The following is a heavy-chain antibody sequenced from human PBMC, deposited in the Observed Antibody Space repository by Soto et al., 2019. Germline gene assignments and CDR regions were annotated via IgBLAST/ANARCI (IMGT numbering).Heavy chain of an antibody. CDR1: GFTFSHYW. J-gene: IGHJ4*02. CDR2: IKKDGSRK. V-gene: IGHV3-7*01. CDR3: ARSGSEVDY. D-gene: IGHD3-10*01. Sequence: EVQLVESGGDLVQPGGSLRLSCAASGFTFSHYWMTWVRQAPGKGLEWVANIKKDGSRKNYVDSVKGRFTVSRDNAKNSLYLQMNRLRAEDTAMYYCARSGSEVDYWGQGTLVIVSS.